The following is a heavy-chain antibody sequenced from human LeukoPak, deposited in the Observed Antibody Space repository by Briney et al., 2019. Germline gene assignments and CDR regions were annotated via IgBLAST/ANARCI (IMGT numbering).Heavy chain of an antibody. J-gene: IGHJ4*02. CDR3: ARGIASYGDYGY. D-gene: IGHD4-17*01. Sequence: KASETLSLTCTVSGGSISGSYWSWIRQPPGKGLEWIAYMYNSGSTNYNPSLKSRVTISIDTSKNQFSLKLSSLTAADTAIYYCARGIASYGDYGYWGQGILVTVSS. CDR2: MYNSGST. V-gene: IGHV4-59*01. CDR1: GGSISGSY.